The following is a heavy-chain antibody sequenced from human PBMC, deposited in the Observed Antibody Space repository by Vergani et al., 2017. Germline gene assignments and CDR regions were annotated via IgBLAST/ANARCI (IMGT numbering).Heavy chain of an antibody. Sequence: QVHLQQRGAGVLKPSETLSLTCGVIGGSLSGYFWSWIRQSPGRGLEWIGEITAIGSAKYSPSATSRVTISVDTSRGEFTLTVTSVTAADTGLYFCANRRPRLNLGSKSNAGTLDAWGEGTLVTVSS. J-gene: IGHJ5*02. CDR1: GGSLSGYF. CDR3: ANRRPRLNLGSKSNAGTLDA. V-gene: IGHV4-34*02. CDR2: ITAIGSA. D-gene: IGHD3-10*01.